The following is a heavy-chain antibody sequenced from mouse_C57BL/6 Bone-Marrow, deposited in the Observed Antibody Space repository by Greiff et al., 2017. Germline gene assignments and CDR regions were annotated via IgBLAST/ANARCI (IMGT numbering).Heavy chain of an antibody. V-gene: IGHV1-15*01. D-gene: IGHD1-1*02. CDR2: IDPETGGT. Sequence: VQLQQSGAELVRPGASVTLSCKASGYTFTDYEMHWVKQTPVHGLEWIGAIDPETGGTAYNQKFKGKAILTADKSYRTAYMELRSLTSEDSAVYYCTRVGDDAGGGYWGQGTSVTVSS. CDR1: GYTFTDYE. CDR3: TRVGDDAGGGY. J-gene: IGHJ4*01.